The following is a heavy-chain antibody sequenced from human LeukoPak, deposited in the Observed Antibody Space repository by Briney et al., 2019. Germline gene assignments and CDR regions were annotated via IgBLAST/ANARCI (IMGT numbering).Heavy chain of an antibody. CDR2: IWFDGSNQ. V-gene: IGHV3-33*01. Sequence: GGSLRLSCAASGFTFSTYGMHWVRQAPGKGLEWVAVIWFDGSNQYYVDSVRGRFSISRDNSKNTLYLQMNTLRAEDTGVYYCARDGGSGDFFDLWGKGAMATVSS. CDR3: ARDGGSGDFFDL. J-gene: IGHJ3*01. D-gene: IGHD6-19*01. CDR1: GFTFSTYG.